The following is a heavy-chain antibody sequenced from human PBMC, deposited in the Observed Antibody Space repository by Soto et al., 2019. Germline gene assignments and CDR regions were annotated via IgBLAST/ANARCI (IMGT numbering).Heavy chain of an antibody. V-gene: IGHV5-51*01. CDR2: IYPSDSDT. D-gene: IGHD6-6*01. CDR1: GYSFTSYW. Sequence: PGESLKISCKGSGYSFTSYWIGWVRQMPGKGLEWMGIIYPSDSDTRYSPSFQGQVTISADKSISTAYLQWSSLKASDTAMYYCARVSGSSKSADYYYGMDVWGQGTTVTVSS. CDR3: ARVSGSSKSADYYYGMDV. J-gene: IGHJ6*02.